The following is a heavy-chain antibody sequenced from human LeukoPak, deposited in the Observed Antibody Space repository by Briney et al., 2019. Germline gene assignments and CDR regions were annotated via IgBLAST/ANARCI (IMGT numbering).Heavy chain of an antibody. CDR3: ARHGSGFTFGSWYFDL. J-gene: IGHJ2*01. CDR2: IYYSGST. D-gene: IGHD5-18*01. Sequence: SETLSLTCTVSGGSISSSSYYWGWIRQPPGKGLEWIGSIYYSGSTYYNPSLKSRVTISVDTSKNQFSLKLNSVTAADTAVYFCARHGSGFTFGSWYFDLWGRGTLVTVSS. CDR1: GGSISSSSYY. V-gene: IGHV4-39*01.